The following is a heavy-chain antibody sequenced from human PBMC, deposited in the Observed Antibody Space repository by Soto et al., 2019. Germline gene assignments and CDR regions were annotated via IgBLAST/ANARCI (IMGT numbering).Heavy chain of an antibody. CDR2: VESRSDGGST. CDR1: GFSFSNAW. J-gene: IGHJ1*01. Sequence: EVQLVESGGGFVKPGGSLRLSCAASGFSFSNAWMSWVRQAPGKGLEWVGRVESRSDGGSTDYAAPVQGRYTISRDDPNNMLYLPMNSLKAEDSAVYFCAAAPTPPRFLEWFTRAEHFHYWGMGPLVTVSS. D-gene: IGHD3-3*01. CDR3: AAAPTPPRFLEWFTRAEHFHY. V-gene: IGHV3-15*04.